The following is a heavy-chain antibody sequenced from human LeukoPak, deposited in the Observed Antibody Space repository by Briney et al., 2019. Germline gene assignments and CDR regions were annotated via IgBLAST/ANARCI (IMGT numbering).Heavy chain of an antibody. CDR2: INWNGGST. Sequence: PGGSLRLSCAASGFTFSSYWMHWVRQAPGKGLEWVSGINWNGGSTGYADSVKGRFTISRDNAKNSLYLQMNSLRAEDTALYYCARDIGMVPGVTTGFDYWGQGTLVTVSS. V-gene: IGHV3-20*04. J-gene: IGHJ4*02. CDR3: ARDIGMVPGVTTGFDY. CDR1: GFTFSSYW. D-gene: IGHD3-10*01.